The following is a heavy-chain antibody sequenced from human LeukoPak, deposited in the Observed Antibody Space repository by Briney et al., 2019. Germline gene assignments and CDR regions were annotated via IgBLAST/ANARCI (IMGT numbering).Heavy chain of an antibody. D-gene: IGHD4-11*01. CDR3: AKDPNEYSNYNWFDP. J-gene: IGHJ5*02. CDR1: GGSVSSSTYY. V-gene: IGHV4-39*07. CDR2: IYYTGHN. Sequence: SETLSLTCTVSGGSVSSSTYYWGWIRQPPGKGLEWIASIYYTGHNYYNPSLRSRVTISVDTSKNQFSLKLSSVTAADTAIYYCAKDPNEYSNYNWFDPWGQGTLVAVSS.